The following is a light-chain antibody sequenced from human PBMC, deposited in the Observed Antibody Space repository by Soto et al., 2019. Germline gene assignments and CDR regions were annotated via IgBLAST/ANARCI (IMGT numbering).Light chain of an antibody. J-gene: IGLJ1*01. Sequence: QSALTQPASVSGSPGQSITISCTGTSGDVGGYNYVSWYRQHPGEAPQLIIYEVTNRPSGVSNRISGSKSGNTASLTISGLQTEDEADYYCCSYTDRSARVFGTGTKLTVL. CDR1: SGDVGGYNY. CDR2: EVT. V-gene: IGLV2-14*01. CDR3: CSYTDRSARV.